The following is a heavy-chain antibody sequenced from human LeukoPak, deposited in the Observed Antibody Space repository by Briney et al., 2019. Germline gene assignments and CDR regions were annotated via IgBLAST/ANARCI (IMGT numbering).Heavy chain of an antibody. Sequence: PSETLSLTCAVYGGSFSGYYWSWLRQPPGKGLEWIGEINHSGSTNYNPSLKSRVTISVDTSKNQFSLKLSSVTAADTAVYYCARGQRYTKFDYWGQGTLVTVSS. V-gene: IGHV4-34*01. CDR2: INHSGST. D-gene: IGHD1-1*01. CDR3: ARGQRYTKFDY. J-gene: IGHJ4*02. CDR1: GGSFSGYY.